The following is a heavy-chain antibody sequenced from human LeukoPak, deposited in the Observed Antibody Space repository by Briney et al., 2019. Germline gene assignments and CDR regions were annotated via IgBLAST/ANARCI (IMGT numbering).Heavy chain of an antibody. Sequence: PGGSLRLSCAASGFTFSSYSMNWVRQAPGKGLEWVSFISSSSSYIYYRDSVKGRFTISRDNARNPLYLQMNSLRAEDTAVYYCARGTMFPYYFDYWGQGTLVTVSS. CDR2: ISSSSSYI. J-gene: IGHJ4*02. CDR1: GFTFSSYS. CDR3: ARGTMFPYYFDY. V-gene: IGHV3-21*01. D-gene: IGHD3-10*02.